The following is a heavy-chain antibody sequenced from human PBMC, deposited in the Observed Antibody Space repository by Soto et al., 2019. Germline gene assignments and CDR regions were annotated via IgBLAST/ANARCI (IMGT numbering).Heavy chain of an antibody. Sequence: EVQLLESGGGLVQPGGSLRLSCAASGFPFSSYAMSWVRQAPGKGLEWVSAISGSGGSTYYADSVKGRFTISRDNSKNTLYLQMNSLRAEDTAVYYCAKDRLLWFGELSLYWGQGTLVTVSS. D-gene: IGHD3-10*01. CDR2: ISGSGGST. V-gene: IGHV3-23*01. CDR1: GFPFSSYA. CDR3: AKDRLLWFGELSLY. J-gene: IGHJ4*02.